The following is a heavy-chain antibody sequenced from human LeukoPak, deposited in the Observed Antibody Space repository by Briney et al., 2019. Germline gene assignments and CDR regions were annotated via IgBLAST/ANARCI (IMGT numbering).Heavy chain of an antibody. V-gene: IGHV3-7*01. CDR3: ARVPLNYYYYMDV. CDR2: IKQDGSEK. Sequence: PGRSLRLSCAASGFTFSSYGMHWVRQAPGKGLEWVANIKQDGSEKFYVDSVKGRFTISRDNAKNSLYLQMNSLRAEDTAVYNCARVPLNYYYYMDVWGKGTTVTVSS. J-gene: IGHJ6*03. CDR1: GFTFSSYG.